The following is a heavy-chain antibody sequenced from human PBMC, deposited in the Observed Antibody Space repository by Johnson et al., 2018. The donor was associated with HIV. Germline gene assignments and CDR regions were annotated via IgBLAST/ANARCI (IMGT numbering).Heavy chain of an antibody. J-gene: IGHJ3*02. Sequence: VQLVESGGGLVKPGGSLRLSCAASGFTFSSYDMHWVRQATGKGLEWVSAIGTAGDTYYPGSVKGRFTISRDNSKTTLFLQMNSLRAEDTAVYYCASVRGGAFDMWGQGTVVTVSS. D-gene: IGHD3-10*02. CDR3: ASVRGGAFDM. V-gene: IGHV3-13*01. CDR1: GFTFSSYD. CDR2: IGTAGDT.